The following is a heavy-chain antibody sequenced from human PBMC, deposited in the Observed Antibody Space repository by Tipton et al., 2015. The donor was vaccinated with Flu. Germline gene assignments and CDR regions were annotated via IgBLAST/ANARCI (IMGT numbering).Heavy chain of an antibody. Sequence: TLSLTCAVYGESFSGYYWSWIRQPPGKGLEWIGEINHSGSTNYNPSLKSRVTISVDTSKNQFSLKLSSVTAADTAVYYCASQYSSSWYAAFDIWGQGTMVTVSS. D-gene: IGHD6-13*01. CDR3: ASQYSSSWYAAFDI. CDR1: GESFSGYY. CDR2: INHSGST. V-gene: IGHV4-34*01. J-gene: IGHJ3*02.